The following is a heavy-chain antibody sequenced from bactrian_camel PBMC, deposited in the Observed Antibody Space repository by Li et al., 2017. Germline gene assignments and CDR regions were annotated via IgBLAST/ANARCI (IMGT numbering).Heavy chain of an antibody. CDR2: LYTDGSAT. J-gene: IGHJ6*01. CDR1: GFALSTYD. CDR3: AAGAALLVTDLCYTDFRL. D-gene: IGHD1*01. Sequence: VQLVESGGGSVRAGGSLTLSCTASGFALSTYDMSWVRQAPGKGLEWVAALYTDGSATYYADFVEGRFTISQDDSKTTIFLQMRGLQPEDTGMYYCAAGAALLVTDLCYTDFRLYGQGTQVTVS. V-gene: IGHV3S5*01.